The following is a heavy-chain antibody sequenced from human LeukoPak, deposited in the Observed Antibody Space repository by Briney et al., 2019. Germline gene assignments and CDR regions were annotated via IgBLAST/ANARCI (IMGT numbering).Heavy chain of an antibody. J-gene: IGHJ4*02. D-gene: IGHD4-17*01. V-gene: IGHV4-34*01. CDR3: ARGYGDLDY. Sequence: PSETLSLTCAAYGGSFSGYYWSWIRQPPGKGLEWIGEINHSGSTNYNPSLKSRVTISVDMSKNQFSLKLSSVTAADTAVYYCARGYGDLDYWGQGTLVTVSS. CDR2: INHSGST. CDR1: GGSFSGYY.